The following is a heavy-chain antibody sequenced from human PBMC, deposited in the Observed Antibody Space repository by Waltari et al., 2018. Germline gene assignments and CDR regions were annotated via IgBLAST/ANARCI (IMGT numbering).Heavy chain of an antibody. CDR3: ASLVDSSGYYYRDAFDI. Sequence: QLQLQESGPGLVKPSETLSLTCTVSGGSISSSSYYWGWIRQPPGKGLEWIGSIYYSGSTYYNPSLKSRVTISVDTSKNQFSLKLSSVTAADTAVYYCASLVDSSGYYYRDAFDIWGQGTMVTVSS. V-gene: IGHV4-39*01. CDR2: IYYSGST. J-gene: IGHJ3*02. CDR1: GGSISSSSYY. D-gene: IGHD3-22*01.